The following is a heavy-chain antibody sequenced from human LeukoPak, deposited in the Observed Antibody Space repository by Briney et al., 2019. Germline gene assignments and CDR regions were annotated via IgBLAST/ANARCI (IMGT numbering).Heavy chain of an antibody. CDR1: GNYW. V-gene: IGHV3-74*01. J-gene: IGHJ4*02. D-gene: IGHD2/OR15-2a*01. CDR2: INSDGSWT. CDR3: VSFYGAY. Sequence: GGSLRLSCAASGNYWMHWVRQAPGKGLVWVSHINSDGSWTSYADSVKGRFTISKDNAKNTVYLQMNNLRAEDTAVYYCVSFYGAYWGRGTLVTVSS.